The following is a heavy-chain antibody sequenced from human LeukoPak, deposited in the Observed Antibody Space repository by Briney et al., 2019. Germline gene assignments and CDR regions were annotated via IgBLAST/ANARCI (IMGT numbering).Heavy chain of an antibody. CDR1: GFTVSRNY. V-gene: IGHV3-53*01. D-gene: IGHD6-6*01. CDR2: IYSGGTT. Sequence: GGSLRLSCAASGFTVSRNYMSWVRQAPGKGLEWVSVIYSGGTTYYADSVKGRFTISRDNSKNTLYLQLNSLKAEDTAVYYCAKGLSIATRPGYFDLWGRGTLVTVSS. CDR3: AKGLSIATRPGYFDL. J-gene: IGHJ2*01.